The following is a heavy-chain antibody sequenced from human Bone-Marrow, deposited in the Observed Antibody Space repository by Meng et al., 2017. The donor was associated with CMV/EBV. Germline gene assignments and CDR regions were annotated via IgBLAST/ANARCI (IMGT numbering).Heavy chain of an antibody. D-gene: IGHD2-15*01. CDR3: ARVMGLADSGSSLYYGMDA. CDR2: ISYEGSNT. J-gene: IGHJ6*02. CDR1: GLTFSMYA. V-gene: IGHV3-30-3*01. Sequence: GGSMRLSCAASGLTFSMYAMDWVRQAPGKGLEWVAVISYEGSNTYYADSVEGRFTISRDNSKNTLYLQMNSLRVEDTAVYYCARVMGLADSGSSLYYGMDAWGQGTTVTVSS.